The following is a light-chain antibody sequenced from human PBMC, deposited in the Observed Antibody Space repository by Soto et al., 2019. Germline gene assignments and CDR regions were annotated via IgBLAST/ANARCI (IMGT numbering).Light chain of an antibody. CDR2: RAS. CDR1: QSVSSDY. Sequence: EIVLTQSPGTLSLSPGERATLSCRASQSVSSDYLAWYQQKPGQTPKVLIYRASSRATGIPDRFSGSGSGTDFTLTISRLEPEDVATYYCQKYNIAPLCTFGPGTKVEIK. J-gene: IGKJ3*01. CDR3: QKYNIAPLCT. V-gene: IGKV3-20*01.